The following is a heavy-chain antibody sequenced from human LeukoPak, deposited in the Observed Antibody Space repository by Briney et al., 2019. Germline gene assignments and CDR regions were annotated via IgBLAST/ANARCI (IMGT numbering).Heavy chain of an antibody. V-gene: IGHV3-53*01. CDR3: TTYSGLHERRYGFDI. Sequence: GGSLRLSCAASGFTVSSNYMTWVRQAPGKGLEWVSVIYPGGSAYYIDSVKGRFTIYRDNSKNTLYLQMNSLVAEDTAVYYCTTYSGLHERRYGFDIWGRGTMVTVSS. J-gene: IGHJ3*02. CDR2: IYPGGSA. D-gene: IGHD2-15*01. CDR1: GFTVSSNY.